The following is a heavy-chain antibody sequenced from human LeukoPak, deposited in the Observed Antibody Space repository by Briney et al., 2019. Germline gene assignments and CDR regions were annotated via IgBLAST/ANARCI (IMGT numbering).Heavy chain of an antibody. V-gene: IGHV3-21*01. CDR1: GFTFSTHS. D-gene: IGHD4-17*01. CDR2: ISGSSRYI. CDR3: ARRLNNGDYGSDC. J-gene: IGHJ4*02. Sequence: GGSLRLSCVASGFTFSTHSMNWVRQAPGKGLEWVSTISGSSRYIYFADSVRGRFTIARDNAKNSLYLQMSNLRAEDTAVYYCARRLNNGDYGSDCWGQGTLVTVSS.